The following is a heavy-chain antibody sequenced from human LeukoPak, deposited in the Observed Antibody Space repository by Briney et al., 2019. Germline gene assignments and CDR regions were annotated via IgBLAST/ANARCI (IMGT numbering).Heavy chain of an antibody. CDR2: IYYSGGT. D-gene: IGHD3-16*01. Sequence: PSETLSLTCTVSGGSISTYFWSWIRQPPGKGLEWIGYIYYSGGTNYNPSLKSRVTISVDTSKNQFSLKLSSVAAADTALYYCARQLIGGVMTFDYWGQGTLVTVSS. CDR3: ARQLIGGVMTFDY. V-gene: IGHV4-59*08. CDR1: GGSISTYF. J-gene: IGHJ4*02.